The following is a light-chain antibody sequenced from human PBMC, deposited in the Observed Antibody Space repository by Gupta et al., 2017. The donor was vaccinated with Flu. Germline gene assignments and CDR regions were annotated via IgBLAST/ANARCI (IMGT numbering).Light chain of an antibody. Sequence: QSVLTQPPSVSGAPGQRLTISCTGTSSNFGAGYDVHWYQQLPGTAPKLLSYGNNNRASGVPDRFSGSKSGTSAYLAITGLQAEDEADDDGQSYDISLSGSVFGGGTKLTVL. CDR3: QSYDISLSGSV. CDR1: SSNFGAGYD. J-gene: IGLJ2*01. CDR2: GNN. V-gene: IGLV1-40*01.